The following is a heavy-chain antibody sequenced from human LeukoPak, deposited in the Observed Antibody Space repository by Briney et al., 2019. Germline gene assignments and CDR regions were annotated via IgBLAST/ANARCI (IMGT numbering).Heavy chain of an antibody. CDR3: ARSGVFSGYDAFDI. V-gene: IGHV4-59*08. D-gene: IGHD3-3*01. Sequence: SETLSLTCTVSGGSINISYWSWIRQPPGKGLEWIGYIYHRGSTNYNPSLKSRIIISVDTSKNQFSLKLTSVTAADTAVYYCARSGVFSGYDAFDIWGQGTMVTVSS. CDR2: IYHRGST. J-gene: IGHJ3*02. CDR1: GGSINISY.